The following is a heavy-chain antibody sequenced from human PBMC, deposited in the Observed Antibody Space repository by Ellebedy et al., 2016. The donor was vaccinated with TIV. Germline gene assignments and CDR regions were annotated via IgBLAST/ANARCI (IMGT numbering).Heavy chain of an antibody. CDR1: GFTFSSYG. CDR3: AREAVAGYYFDY. J-gene: IGHJ4*02. D-gene: IGHD6-19*01. CDR2: IWYDGSNK. Sequence: GESLKISCAASGFTFSSYGMHWVRQAPGKGLEWVAVIWYDGSNKYYADSVKGRFTISRDNSKNTLYLQMNSLRAEDTAVYYCAREAVAGYYFDYWGQGTLVTVSS. V-gene: IGHV3-33*01.